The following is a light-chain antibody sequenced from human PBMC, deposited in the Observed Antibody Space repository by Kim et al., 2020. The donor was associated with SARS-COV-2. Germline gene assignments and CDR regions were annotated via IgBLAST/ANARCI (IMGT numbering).Light chain of an antibody. Sequence: GNSEGVGGRGGGWLQQGRGHPPKLVCGGDNDRPSGVSGRFSASRSGNAASRTITGLQPEDEADYYCSAWDTGLNGYVFGTGTKVTVL. J-gene: IGLJ1*01. CDR2: GDN. V-gene: IGLV10-54*01. CDR1: SEGVGGRG. CDR3: SAWDTGLNGYV.